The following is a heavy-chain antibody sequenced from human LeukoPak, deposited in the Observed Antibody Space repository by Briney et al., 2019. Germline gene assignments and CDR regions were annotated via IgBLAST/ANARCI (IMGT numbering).Heavy chain of an antibody. D-gene: IGHD3-10*01. V-gene: IGHV4-34*01. CDR3: ARGKLWFGELPDY. J-gene: IGHJ4*02. CDR1: GGSISGYY. CDR2: INHSGST. Sequence: PSETLSLTCTVSGGSISGYYWSWIRQPPGKGLEWIGEINHSGSTNYNPSLKSRVTISVDTSKNQFSLKLSSVTAADTAVYYCARGKLWFGELPDYWGQGTLVTVSS.